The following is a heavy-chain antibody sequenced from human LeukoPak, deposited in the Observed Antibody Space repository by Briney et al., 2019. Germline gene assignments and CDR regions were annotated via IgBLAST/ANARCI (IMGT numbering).Heavy chain of an antibody. CDR1: GYRFTSYW. Sequence: GESLKISCKGSGYRFTSYWIGWVRQMPGKGLEWMGIIYPGDSDTRYSPSFQGQVTISADKSISTAYLQWSSLKASDTAMYYCARQYYAYYDSSGYYIDYWGQGTLVTVSS. D-gene: IGHD3-22*01. CDR3: ARQYYAYYDSSGYYIDY. V-gene: IGHV5-51*01. J-gene: IGHJ4*02. CDR2: IYPGDSDT.